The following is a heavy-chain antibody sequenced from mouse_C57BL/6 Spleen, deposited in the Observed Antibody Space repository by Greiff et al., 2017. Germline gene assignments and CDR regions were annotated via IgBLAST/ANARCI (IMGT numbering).Heavy chain of an antibody. V-gene: IGHV1-82*01. CDR2: LYPGDGDT. CDR3: ARPYGSSHYFDY. CDR1: GYAFSSSW. D-gene: IGHD1-1*01. Sequence: VQLQESGPELVKPGASVKISCKASGYAFSSSWMNWVKQRPGKGLEWIGRLYPGDGDTNYNGKFKGKATLTADKSSSTAYMQLSSLTSEDSAVYFCARPYGSSHYFDYWGQGTTLTVSS. J-gene: IGHJ2*01.